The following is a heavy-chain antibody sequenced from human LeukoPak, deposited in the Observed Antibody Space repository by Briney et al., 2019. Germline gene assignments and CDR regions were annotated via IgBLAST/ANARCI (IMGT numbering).Heavy chain of an antibody. D-gene: IGHD1-26*01. V-gene: IGHV1-46*01. CDR3: ARDALAWELLPLYYYYGMDV. CDR2: INPSGCST. Sequence: GASVNVSYKASGYTFTSYYIHWVRRAPGPGLEWMGIINPSGCSTSYAQKFQGKVTMTRDTSTSTVYMELSSLRSEDTAVYYCARDALAWELLPLYYYYGMDVWGQGTTVTVSS. CDR1: GYTFTSYY. J-gene: IGHJ6*02.